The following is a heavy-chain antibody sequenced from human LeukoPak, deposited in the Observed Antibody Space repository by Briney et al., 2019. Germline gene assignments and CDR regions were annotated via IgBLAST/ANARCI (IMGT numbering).Heavy chain of an antibody. D-gene: IGHD4-23*01. CDR2: IYYSGST. Sequence: PSETLSLTCTVSGGSISSYYWSWIWQPPGKGLEWIGYIYYSGSTNYNPSLKSRVTISVDTSKNQFSLKLSSVTAADTAVYYCARHSLRWWDNYFDYWGQGTLVAVSS. CDR1: GGSISSYY. V-gene: IGHV4-59*08. J-gene: IGHJ4*02. CDR3: ARHSLRWWDNYFDY.